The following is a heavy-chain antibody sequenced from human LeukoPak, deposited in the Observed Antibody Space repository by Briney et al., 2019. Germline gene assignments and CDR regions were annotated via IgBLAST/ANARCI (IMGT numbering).Heavy chain of an antibody. D-gene: IGHD6-25*01. Sequence: ASVKVSCKASGYTFTSYGISWVRQAPGQGLEWMGWISAYNGNTNYAQKLQGRVTMTRDTSISTAYMELNSLRSDDTAVYYCAREGAAAEDVNWFDPWGQGTLVTVSS. V-gene: IGHV1-18*01. CDR2: ISAYNGNT. CDR1: GYTFTSYG. CDR3: AREGAAAEDVNWFDP. J-gene: IGHJ5*02.